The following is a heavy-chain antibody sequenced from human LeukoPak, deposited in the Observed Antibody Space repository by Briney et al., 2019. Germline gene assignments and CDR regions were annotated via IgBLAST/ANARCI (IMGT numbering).Heavy chain of an antibody. V-gene: IGHV4-38-2*01. D-gene: IGHD6-19*01. Sequence: SETLSLTCAVSGYSISSGYYWGWIRQPPGKGLEWIGSIYHSGSTYYNPSLKSRVTISVDTSKNQFSLKLSSVTAADTTVYYCAKNIGIAVAGNDYWGQGTLVTVSS. CDR3: AKNIGIAVAGNDY. J-gene: IGHJ4*02. CDR1: GYSISSGYY. CDR2: IYHSGST.